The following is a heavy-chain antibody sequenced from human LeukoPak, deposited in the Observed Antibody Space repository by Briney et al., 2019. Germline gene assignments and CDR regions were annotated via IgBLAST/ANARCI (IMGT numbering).Heavy chain of an antibody. V-gene: IGHV1-3*03. CDR2: INAGNGNT. Sequence: ASVKVSCKASGYTFTSYAMHWVRQAPGQRREWMGWINAGNGNTKYSQEFQGRVTITRDTSASTAYMELSSLRSEDMAVHYCARSHGSGSYYTSWGQGTLVTVSS. CDR3: ARSHGSGSYYTS. CDR1: GYTFTSYA. D-gene: IGHD3-10*01. J-gene: IGHJ5*02.